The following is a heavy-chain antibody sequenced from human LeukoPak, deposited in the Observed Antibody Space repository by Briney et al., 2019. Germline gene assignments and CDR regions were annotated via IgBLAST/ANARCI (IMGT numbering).Heavy chain of an antibody. CDR2: INPNSGGT. D-gene: IGHD6-13*01. CDR3: ARVSYSSSWYSPFDY. J-gene: IGHJ4*02. V-gene: IGHV1-2*02. Sequence: GASVKVSCKASGYTFTGYYMHWVRQAPGQGLECMGWINPNSGGTNYAQKFQGRVTMTRDTSISTAYMELSRLRSDDTAVYYCARVSYSSSWYSPFDYWGQGTLVTVSS. CDR1: GYTFTGYY.